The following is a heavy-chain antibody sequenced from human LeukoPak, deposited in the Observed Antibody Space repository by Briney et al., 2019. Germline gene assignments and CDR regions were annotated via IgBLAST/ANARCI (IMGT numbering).Heavy chain of an antibody. CDR2: INSDGAT. V-gene: IGHV3-74*01. CDR1: GFTFRSYW. J-gene: IGHJ4*02. Sequence: TGGSLRLSCAASGFTFRSYWMHWVRQVPGKGLVWVSLINSDGATSHADSVKGRFTISRDNAKNTLCLQMNSLRAEDTAVYYCARSAADAFDYWGQGTLVTVSS. CDR3: ARSAADAFDY.